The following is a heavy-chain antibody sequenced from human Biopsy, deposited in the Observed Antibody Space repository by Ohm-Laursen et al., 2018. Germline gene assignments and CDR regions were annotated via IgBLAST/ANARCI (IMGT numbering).Heavy chain of an antibody. V-gene: IGHV1-8*01. CDR3: ARADPPLFYYGSGSSNWFDP. Sequence: ASVKVSCKTSGYTFTSYEINWVRQATGQGLEWMRWMNPDSGNTGYAQNFQGRVTMTRNTSISTAYMELSSLRSEDTAVYFCARADPPLFYYGSGSSNWFDPWGQGTLVTVSS. CDR2: MNPDSGNT. D-gene: IGHD3-10*01. CDR1: GYTFTSYE. J-gene: IGHJ5*02.